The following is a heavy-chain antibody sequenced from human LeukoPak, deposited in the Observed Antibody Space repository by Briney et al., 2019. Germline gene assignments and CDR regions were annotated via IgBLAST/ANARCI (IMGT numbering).Heavy chain of an antibody. J-gene: IGHJ3*02. CDR3: GKDPNGDYIGAFDM. D-gene: IGHD4-17*01. CDR2: ITSRGYI. V-gene: IGHV3-21*04. Sequence: GGSLRLSCAASGFTFSSYSMNWVRQAPGKGLEWVSSITSRGYISYADSVKGRFTISRDNAKNTLFLQVNSLRVEDTAVYYCGKDPNGDYIGAFDMWGQGTMVTVSP. CDR1: GFTFSSYS.